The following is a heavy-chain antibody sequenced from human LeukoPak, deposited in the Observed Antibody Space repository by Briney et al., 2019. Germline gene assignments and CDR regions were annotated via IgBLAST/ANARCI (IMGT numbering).Heavy chain of an antibody. V-gene: IGHV3-48*01. J-gene: IGHJ6*02. D-gene: IGHD3-3*01. Sequence: GGSLRLSCAASGFTFSSYSMNWVRQAPGKGLEWVSYISSSSSTIYYADSVKGRFTISRDNAKNSLYLQMNSLRAEDTAVYYCARGSLGFLEWRQMGYYYYYYGMDVWGQGTTVTVSS. CDR2: ISSSSSTI. CDR1: GFTFSSYS. CDR3: ARGSLGFLEWRQMGYYYYYYGMDV.